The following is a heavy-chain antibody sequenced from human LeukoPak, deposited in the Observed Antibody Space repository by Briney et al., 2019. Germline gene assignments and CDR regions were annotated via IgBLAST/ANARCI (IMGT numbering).Heavy chain of an antibody. CDR1: GGTFSSYA. J-gene: IGHJ6*03. Sequence: ASVKVSCKASGGTFSSYAISWVRQAPGQGLEWMGGIIPIFGTANYAQKFQGRVTITADESTSTAYMELSSLRSEDTAVYYCARGRYCSSTSCYTGGDYYYYMDVWGKGTTVTVSS. V-gene: IGHV1-69*01. D-gene: IGHD2-2*02. CDR3: ARGRYCSSTSCYTGGDYYYYMDV. CDR2: IIPIFGTA.